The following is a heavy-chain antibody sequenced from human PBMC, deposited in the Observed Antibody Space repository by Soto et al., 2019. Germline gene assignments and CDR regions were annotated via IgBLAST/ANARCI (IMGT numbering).Heavy chain of an antibody. J-gene: IGHJ5*02. Sequence: QLQLQESGSGLVKPSQTLSLTCTVSGGSISIGGYCWSWIRQPPGKGLEWIGYIWHSGNTYYNQSLKSRVTTSLDRSKNQFSLNLSSVTAADTAVYYCPRVWFGENNWFDPWGQGTLVTVSS. CDR2: IWHSGNT. V-gene: IGHV4-30-2*01. D-gene: IGHD3-10*01. CDR3: PRVWFGENNWFDP. CDR1: GGSISIGGYC.